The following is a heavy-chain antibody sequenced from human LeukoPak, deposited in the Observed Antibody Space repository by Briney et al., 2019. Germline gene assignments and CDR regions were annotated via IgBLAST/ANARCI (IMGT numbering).Heavy chain of an antibody. CDR3: ARGLYYYDSNGRTPYDY. V-gene: IGHV1-8*01. Sequence: ASVKVSCKASGYTFTSYDINWVRQATGQGLEWMGWMNPNSGNTGYAQKFQGRVTMTRNTSINTAYMELSSLRSEDTAVYYCARGLYYYDSNGRTPYDYWGQGTLVTVSS. J-gene: IGHJ4*02. D-gene: IGHD3-22*01. CDR2: MNPNSGNT. CDR1: GYTFTSYD.